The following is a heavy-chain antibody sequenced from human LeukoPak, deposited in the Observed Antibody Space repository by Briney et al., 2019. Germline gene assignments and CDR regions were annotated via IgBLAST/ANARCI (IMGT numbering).Heavy chain of an antibody. V-gene: IGHV3-23*01. Sequence: GGSLRLSCAASGFTFSSYGMSWVRQAPGKGLEWVSAISGSGGSTYYADSVKGRFTISGDNSRDRLYLETNSLRAEDTAVYYCARDRMGAIMYFDVWGRGTLVTVSS. D-gene: IGHD3-10*01. CDR1: GFTFSSYG. J-gene: IGHJ2*01. CDR2: ISGSGGST. CDR3: ARDRMGAIMYFDV.